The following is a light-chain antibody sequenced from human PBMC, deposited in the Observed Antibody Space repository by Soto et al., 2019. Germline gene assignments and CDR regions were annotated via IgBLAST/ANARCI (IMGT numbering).Light chain of an antibody. CDR1: SGHSSYA. CDR3: QTWGTGILV. CDR2: LNSDGSH. J-gene: IGLJ2*01. V-gene: IGLV4-69*01. Sequence: QSALTQSPSASASLGASVKLTCTLRSGHSSYAIAWHQQQPEKGPRYLMKLNSDGSHSKGDGIPDRFSGSSSGAERYLTISSLQSEDEADYYCQTWGTGILVFGGGTQLTVL.